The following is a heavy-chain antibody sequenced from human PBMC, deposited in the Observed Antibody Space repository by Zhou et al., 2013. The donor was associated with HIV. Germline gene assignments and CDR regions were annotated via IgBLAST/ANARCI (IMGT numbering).Heavy chain of an antibody. CDR1: GASFSDHY. CDR3: ATGRGRTSAIHNWFDP. CDR2: ISQSGSA. Sequence: QVQLKQWGAGLLKPSETLSLTCAVYGASFSDHYWSWIRQPPGKGLEWIGEISQSGSANYNPSLKGRVTISVDTSKSQVSLRLTSVTAADTAVYYCATGRGRTSAIHNWFDPWGQGMLVTVSS. V-gene: IGHV4-34*01. D-gene: IGHD1-26*01. J-gene: IGHJ5*02.